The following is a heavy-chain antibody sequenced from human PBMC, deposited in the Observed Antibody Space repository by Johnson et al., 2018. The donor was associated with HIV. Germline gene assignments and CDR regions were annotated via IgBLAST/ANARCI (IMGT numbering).Heavy chain of an antibody. CDR3: ARGGSRTTIFGVDINLGGFDI. CDR1: GFTFSSYG. D-gene: IGHD3-3*01. V-gene: IGHV3-30*02. Sequence: VQLVESGGGVVQPGGSLRLSCAASGFTFSSYGMHWVRQAPGKGLEWVAFIRYDGSNKYYADSVKGRFTISRDNSKNTLYLQMNSLRAEDTAVYYCARGGSRTTIFGVDINLGGFDIWGQGIRVTVSS. J-gene: IGHJ3*02. CDR2: IRYDGSNK.